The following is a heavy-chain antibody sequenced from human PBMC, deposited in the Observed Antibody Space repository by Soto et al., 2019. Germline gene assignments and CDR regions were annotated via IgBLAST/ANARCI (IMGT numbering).Heavy chain of an antibody. J-gene: IGHJ4*02. V-gene: IGHV3-23*01. CDR2: ISGSGVST. D-gene: IGHD5-18*01. CDR3: AKDGKYKYGYDPFDY. CDR1: GFTFSSFA. Sequence: GGSLKLSCAASGFTFSSFAMSWVSQAPGKGPEWVSAISGSGVSTYYADSMKGRFTISRDNSKNTLYLQMNSLRAEDTAVYYYAKDGKYKYGYDPFDYWGQGTLVTVSS.